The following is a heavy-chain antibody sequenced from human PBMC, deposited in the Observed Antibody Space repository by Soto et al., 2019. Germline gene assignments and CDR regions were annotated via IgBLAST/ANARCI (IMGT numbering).Heavy chain of an antibody. CDR2: IYHTGGR. CDR1: GDSINNTYW. CDR3: ARTGRFLEWLLSFDY. V-gene: IGHV4-4*02. Sequence: PLETLSLTCFVSGDSINNTYWWSWVRQAPEKGLEWIGEIYHTGGRSYMPSLRGRITLSVDTSKNQFSLKLTSVAAADTAVYYCARTGRFLEWLLSFDYWGQGTLVTVSS. D-gene: IGHD3-3*01. J-gene: IGHJ4*02.